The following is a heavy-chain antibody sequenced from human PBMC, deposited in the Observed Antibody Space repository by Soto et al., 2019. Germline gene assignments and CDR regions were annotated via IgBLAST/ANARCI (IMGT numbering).Heavy chain of an antibody. D-gene: IGHD7-27*01. CDR2: ISGSGGST. Sequence: GGSLRLSCAASGFTFSSYAMSWVRQAPGKGLEWVSAISGSGGSTYYADSVKGRFTISRDNSKNTLYLQMNSLRAEDTAVYYVAKDPTPGPGEDAFDIWGQGTMVTVSS. J-gene: IGHJ3*02. CDR1: GFTFSSYA. CDR3: AKDPTPGPGEDAFDI. V-gene: IGHV3-23*01.